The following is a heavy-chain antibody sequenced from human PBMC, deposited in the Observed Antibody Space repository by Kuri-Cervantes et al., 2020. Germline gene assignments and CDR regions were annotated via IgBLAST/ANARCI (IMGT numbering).Heavy chain of an antibody. CDR3: ASEKVTDVSRFFEWSRNMDD. V-gene: IGHV3-21*01. D-gene: IGHD3-3*01. CDR1: AFSVGINY. J-gene: IGHJ6*03. Sequence: RECMRLSSAASAFSVGINYISWDRHATGRGREWVASISSSSSYIYYADSVKGRFTISRDNAKNSVYLQMNSLRAEDTAVYYCASEKVTDVSRFFEWSRNMDDWGKGTMVTVSS. CDR2: ISSSSSYI.